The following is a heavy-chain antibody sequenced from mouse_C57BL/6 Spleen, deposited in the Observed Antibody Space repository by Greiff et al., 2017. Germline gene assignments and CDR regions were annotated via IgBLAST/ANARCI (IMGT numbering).Heavy chain of an antibody. CDR2: INPSSGYT. D-gene: IGHD2-2*01. CDR1: GYTFTSYT. CDR3: ARRNDGYDVGAMDY. J-gene: IGHJ4*01. V-gene: IGHV1-4*01. Sequence: QVQLQQSGAELARPGASVKMSCKASGYTFTSYTMHWVKQRPGQGLEWIGCINPSSGYTKYNQKFKGKATLTADKSSSTAYMQLSSLTSEDSAVDYCARRNDGYDVGAMDYWGQGTTGTVSS.